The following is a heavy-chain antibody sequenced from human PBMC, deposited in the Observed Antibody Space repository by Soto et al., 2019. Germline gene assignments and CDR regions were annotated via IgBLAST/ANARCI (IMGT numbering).Heavy chain of an antibody. CDR3: ARVPDLVATSYFDY. D-gene: IGHD5-12*01. V-gene: IGHV4-38-2*01. CDR1: GYSISSGYY. J-gene: IGHJ4*02. Sequence: PWETLSLTCAVSGYSISSGYYWGWIRQPPGKGLEWIGSIYHSGSTYYNPSLKSRVTISVDTSKNQFSLKLSSVTAADTAVYYCARVPDLVATSYFDYWGQGTLVTVSS. CDR2: IYHSGST.